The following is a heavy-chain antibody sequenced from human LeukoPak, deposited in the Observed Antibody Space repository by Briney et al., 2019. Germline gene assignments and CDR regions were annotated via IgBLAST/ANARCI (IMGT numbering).Heavy chain of an antibody. Sequence: GGSLRLSCAAYGFTFSSYAMHWVRQAPGKGLEYVSAISSNGGSTYYANSVKGRFTISRDNSKNTLYLQMGGLRAEDMAVYYCASGSSYAFDIWGQGTMVTVSS. V-gene: IGHV3-64*01. CDR1: GFTFSSYA. J-gene: IGHJ3*02. CDR3: ASGSSYAFDI. CDR2: ISSNGGST.